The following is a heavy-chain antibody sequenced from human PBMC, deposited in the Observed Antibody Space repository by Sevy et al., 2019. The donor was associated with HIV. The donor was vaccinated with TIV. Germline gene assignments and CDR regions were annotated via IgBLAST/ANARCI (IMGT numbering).Heavy chain of an antibody. CDR3: VCTYDSTGYNNFRDGIFDI. V-gene: IGHV3-7*03. Sequence: GGSLRLSCAASGFTFDYYWMNWVRQAPGKGLEWVANIKDDGSEKHYMDSVKGRFTISRDNAKNHLYVQMNSLRVEDTAVYYCVCTYDSTGYNNFRDGIFDIWGQGTKVTVSS. CDR1: GFTFDYYW. J-gene: IGHJ3*02. CDR2: IKDDGSEK. D-gene: IGHD3-22*01.